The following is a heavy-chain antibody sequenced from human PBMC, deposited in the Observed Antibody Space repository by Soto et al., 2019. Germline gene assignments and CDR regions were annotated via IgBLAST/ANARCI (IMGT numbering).Heavy chain of an antibody. CDR2: MYYSGST. D-gene: IGHD1-26*01. CDR1: GASISNTDYS. J-gene: IGHJ5*02. CDR3: ARHSTPWENDWFHP. Sequence: SETLSLTCTVSGASISNTDYSWGWIRQPPGKGLEWIGTMYYSGSTYYNPSLKSRVTISVDTSRKEVSLKLTSVTAADTAVYYCARHSTPWENDWFHPSGQGTLVTVSS. V-gene: IGHV4-39*01.